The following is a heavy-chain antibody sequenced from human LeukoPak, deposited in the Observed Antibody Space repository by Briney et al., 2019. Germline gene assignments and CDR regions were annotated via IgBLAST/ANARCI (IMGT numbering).Heavy chain of an antibody. J-gene: IGHJ4*02. CDR1: GFTFSSYS. D-gene: IGHD3-22*01. CDR3: ASPGSSGHYGYEPFFDY. Sequence: GGSLRLSCAASGFTFSSYSMNWVRQAPGKGLEWVSSISSSSSYIYYADSVKGRFTISRDNAKNSLYLQMNSLRAEDAAVYYCASPGSSGHYGYEPFFDYWGQGTLVTVSS. CDR2: ISSSSSYI. V-gene: IGHV3-21*01.